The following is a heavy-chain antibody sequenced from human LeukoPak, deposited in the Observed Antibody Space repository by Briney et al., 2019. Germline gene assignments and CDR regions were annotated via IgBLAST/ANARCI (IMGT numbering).Heavy chain of an antibody. CDR2: INPSGGST. V-gene: IGHV1-46*01. D-gene: IGHD6-6*01. CDR3: ARDGGGQLVRNWFDP. Sequence: ASVKVSCKASGYTCTSYYMHWVRQAPGQGLEWMGIINPSGGSTSYAQKFQGRVTMTRDTSTSTVYMELSSLRSEDTAVYYCARDGGGQLVRNWFDPWGQGTLVTVSS. J-gene: IGHJ5*02. CDR1: GYTCTSYY.